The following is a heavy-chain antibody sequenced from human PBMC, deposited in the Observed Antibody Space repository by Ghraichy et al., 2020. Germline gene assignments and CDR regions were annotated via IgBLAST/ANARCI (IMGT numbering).Heavy chain of an antibody. J-gene: IGHJ4*02. CDR3: ARVGVSSGYYFDY. CDR2: INWNGGST. D-gene: IGHD3-22*01. V-gene: IGHV3-20*04. Sequence: LSLTCAASGFTFDDYGMSWVRQAPGKGLEWVSGINWNGGSTGYADYVKGRFTISRDNAKNSLYLQMNSLRAEDTALYYFARVGVSSGYYFDYLGQGTLVTVSS. CDR1: GFTFDDYG.